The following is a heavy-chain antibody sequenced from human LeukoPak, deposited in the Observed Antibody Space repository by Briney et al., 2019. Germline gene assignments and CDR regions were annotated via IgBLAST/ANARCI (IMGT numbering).Heavy chain of an antibody. CDR2: VNPGGDST. J-gene: IGHJ6*03. CDR1: GYTFTKYY. Sequence: EASVKVSCKASGYTFTKYYIHWVRQAPGQGFEWMGVVNPGGDSTAYAQKFQGRVTMTRDMSTSTVYMELSSLRPDDTAVYYCARGDPNYYYMDVWGTGTTVTVSS. V-gene: IGHV1-46*01. CDR3: ARGDPNYYYMDV.